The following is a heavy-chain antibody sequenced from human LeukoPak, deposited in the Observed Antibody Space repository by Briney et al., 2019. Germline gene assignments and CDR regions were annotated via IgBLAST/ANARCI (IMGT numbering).Heavy chain of an antibody. V-gene: IGHV3-48*04. CDR1: GFTFSSYS. CDR3: ARPRGCGTSRCNNFDY. Sequence: GGSLRLSCAASGFTFSSYSMNWVRQAPGKGLEWLSYISSSSSTIYYADSVKGRFTISRDNAKNSLYLQMNRLRAEDTAVYYCARPRGCGTSRCNNFDYWGQGTLVTVSS. J-gene: IGHJ4*02. D-gene: IGHD2-21*01. CDR2: ISSSSSTI.